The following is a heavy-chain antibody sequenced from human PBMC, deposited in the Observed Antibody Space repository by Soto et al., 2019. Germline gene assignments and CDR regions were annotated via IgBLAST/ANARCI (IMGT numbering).Heavy chain of an antibody. V-gene: IGHV3-30-3*01. CDR3: ARDGEDAFDI. CDR2: ISYDGSNK. CDR1: GLTFNSYA. D-gene: IGHD3-3*01. J-gene: IGHJ3*02. Sequence: GGSLRLACAASGLTFNSYAIHWARQAPGKGLEWVAVISYDGSNKYYADSVKGRFTISRDNSKNTLYLQMNSLRAEDTAVYYCARDGEDAFDIWGQGTMVTVSS.